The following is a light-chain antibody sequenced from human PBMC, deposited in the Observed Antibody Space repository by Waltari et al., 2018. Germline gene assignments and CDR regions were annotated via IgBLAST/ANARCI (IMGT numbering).Light chain of an antibody. Sequence: EVVLTQSPGTLSLSPGDRATLSCRASQRSGRYIVWYQQRPGQAPRLLIYAASTRATGIPDRFSGSGYGTDFSLTIDRLEPEDFAVYFCQNHERLPATFGQGTRVEIK. J-gene: IGKJ1*01. CDR2: AAS. CDR1: QRSGRY. CDR3: QNHERLPAT. V-gene: IGKV3-20*01.